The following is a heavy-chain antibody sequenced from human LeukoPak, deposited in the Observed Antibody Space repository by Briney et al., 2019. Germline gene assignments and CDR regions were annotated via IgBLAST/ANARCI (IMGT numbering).Heavy chain of an antibody. CDR3: AHFDYGANPAFDI. Sequence: ASVKVSCKASGYTFTGYYMHWVRQAPGQGLEWMGWINPNSGGTNYAQKFQGRLTITKDTSKNQVVLTMTNMDPVDTATYYSAHFDYGANPAFDIWGQGTMVTVSS. CDR2: INPNSGGT. J-gene: IGHJ3*02. V-gene: IGHV1-2*02. D-gene: IGHD4-23*01. CDR1: GYTFTGYY.